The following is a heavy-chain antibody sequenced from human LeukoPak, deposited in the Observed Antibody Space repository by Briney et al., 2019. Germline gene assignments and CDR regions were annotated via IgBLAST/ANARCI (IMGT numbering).Heavy chain of an antibody. CDR1: GGSISSSGYY. Sequence: SETLSLTCSVSGGSISSSGYYWGWIRQPPGKGLEWIGSVYYSGTTYYNPSLKSRVTISIDTSKNQFSLRLGSVTAEDTAVYYCAREYSSSRYGYWGQGTLVSVSS. J-gene: IGHJ4*02. CDR3: AREYSSSRYGY. D-gene: IGHD6-13*01. V-gene: IGHV4-39*07. CDR2: VYYSGTT.